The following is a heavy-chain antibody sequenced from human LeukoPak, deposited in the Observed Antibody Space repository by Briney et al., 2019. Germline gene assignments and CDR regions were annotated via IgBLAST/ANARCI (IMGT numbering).Heavy chain of an antibody. V-gene: IGHV3-66*01. CDR2: IYSGGST. CDR3: AIARGYSYGYGY. Sequence: GGSLRLSCAAPGFTFSSNYMSWVRQAPGKGLEWVSVIYSGGSTYYADSVKGRVTISRDNSKNTLYLQMNSLRAEDTAVYYCAIARGYSYGYGYWGQGTLVTVSS. CDR1: GFTFSSNY. D-gene: IGHD5-18*01. J-gene: IGHJ4*02.